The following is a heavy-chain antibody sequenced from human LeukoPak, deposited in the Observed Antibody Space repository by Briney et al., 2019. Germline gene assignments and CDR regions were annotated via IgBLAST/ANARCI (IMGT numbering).Heavy chain of an antibody. D-gene: IGHD2/OR15-2a*01. CDR3: VSFYETY. J-gene: IGHJ4*02. Sequence: GGSLRLSCAASGNYCMHWVRQAPGKGLVWVSHINSDGSWTSYADSVKGRFTISKDNAKNTVYLQMNSLRAEDTAVYYCVSFYETYWGRGTLVTVSS. V-gene: IGHV3-74*01. CDR1: GNYC. CDR2: INSDGSWT.